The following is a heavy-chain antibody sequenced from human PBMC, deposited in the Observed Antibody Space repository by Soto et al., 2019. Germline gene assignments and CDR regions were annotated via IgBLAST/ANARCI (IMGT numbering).Heavy chain of an antibody. CDR1: GCSFSDDTYY. CDR3: ARLHCDSPNCVPLDP. Sequence: PATLSLTCXVSGCSFSDDTYYWGWIRQPPGKGLEWIGSIYYSGTSSYNPSLKSRVTMSVDTSKKQLSLRLRSVTAADTAVYYCARLHCDSPNCVPLDPWGQGTLVTVSS. D-gene: IGHD2-2*01. V-gene: IGHV4-39*01. J-gene: IGHJ5*02. CDR2: IYYSGTS.